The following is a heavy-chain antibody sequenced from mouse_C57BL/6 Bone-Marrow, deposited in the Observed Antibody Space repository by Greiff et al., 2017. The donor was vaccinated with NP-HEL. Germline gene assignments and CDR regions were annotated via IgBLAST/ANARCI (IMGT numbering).Heavy chain of an antibody. CDR2: IYPCSGYT. CDR1: GYTFTSYG. D-gene: IGHD4-1*01. CDR3: ARWLPLTGTWV. J-gene: IGHJ2*01. Sequence: VQLQQSGAELARPGASVKLSCKASGYTFTSYGISWVKQRTGQGLEWIGEIYPCSGYTYYTEKLKGQATLTADKSSSTAYMELRSLTSEDSAVYFCARWLPLTGTWVWGQGTTLTVAS. V-gene: IGHV1-81*01.